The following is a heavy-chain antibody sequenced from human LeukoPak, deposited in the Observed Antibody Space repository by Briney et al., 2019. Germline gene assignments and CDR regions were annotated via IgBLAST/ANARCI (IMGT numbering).Heavy chain of an antibody. D-gene: IGHD6-13*01. CDR2: IRYDGSNK. J-gene: IGHJ1*01. CDR1: GFTFSSYG. V-gene: IGHV3-30*02. CDR3: AKDPRVYSSSWYRYFQH. Sequence: GGSLRLSCAASGFTFSSYGMHWVRQAPGKGLEWVAFIRYDGSNKYYADSVKGRFTISRDNSKNTLYLQMNSLRAEDTAVYYCAKDPRVYSSSWYRYFQHWGQGTLVTVSS.